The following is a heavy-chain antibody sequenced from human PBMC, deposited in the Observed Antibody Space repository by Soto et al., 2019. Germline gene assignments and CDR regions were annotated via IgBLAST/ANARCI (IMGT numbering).Heavy chain of an antibody. D-gene: IGHD6-13*01. CDR2: IYYSGST. Sequence: QLQLQESGPGLVKPSETLSLTCTVSGGSISSSSYYWGWIRQPPGKGLEWIGSIYYSGSTYYNPSLKSRVTISVHTSKNQFSLKLSSVTAADTAVYYCARHEGIAAAGFDYWGQGTLVTVSS. J-gene: IGHJ4*02. V-gene: IGHV4-39*01. CDR3: ARHEGIAAAGFDY. CDR1: GGSISSSSYY.